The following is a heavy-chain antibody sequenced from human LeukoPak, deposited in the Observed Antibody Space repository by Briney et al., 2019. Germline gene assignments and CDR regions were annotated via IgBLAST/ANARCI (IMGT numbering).Heavy chain of an antibody. CDR1: GVSFSGYY. CDR3: ARGFHGSGSGFDY. J-gene: IGHJ4*02. Sequence: SETLSLTCADYGVSFSGYYWSWIRQPPGKGLEWIGEINHSGSTNYNPSLKSRVTISVDTSKNQFSLKLSSVTAADTAVYYCARGFHGSGSGFDYWGQGTLVTVSS. D-gene: IGHD3-10*01. CDR2: INHSGST. V-gene: IGHV4-34*01.